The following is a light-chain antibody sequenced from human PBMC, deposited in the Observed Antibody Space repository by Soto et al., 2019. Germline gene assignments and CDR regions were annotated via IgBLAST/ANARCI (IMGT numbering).Light chain of an antibody. CDR1: SSDVGSYNR. J-gene: IGLJ1*01. Sequence: QSALTQPPSVSGSPGQSVTISCTGTSSDVGSYNRVSWYQQPPGTAPKLMIYEVSNRPSGVPDRFSGSKSGNTASLTISGLQAEDEADYYCTSYTTTSTFAFGTGTKLTVL. V-gene: IGLV2-18*02. CDR3: TSYTTTSTFA. CDR2: EVS.